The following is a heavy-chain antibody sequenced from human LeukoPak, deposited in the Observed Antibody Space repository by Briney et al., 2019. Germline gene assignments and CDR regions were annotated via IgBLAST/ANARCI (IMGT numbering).Heavy chain of an antibody. CDR2: ISGGGGRT. CDR1: GFMFNKYG. D-gene: IGHD3-10*01. J-gene: IGHJ6*02. V-gene: IGHV3-23*01. CDR3: AKRSRRLTIVRGVPREDV. Sequence: GGSLRLSCVASGFMFNKYGMSWVRQAPGKGLEWVSVISGGGGRTYYGDSVKGRFTISRDNSKNTLYLQMNSLRAEDTAVYYCAKRSRRLTIVRGVPREDVWGQGTTVTVSS.